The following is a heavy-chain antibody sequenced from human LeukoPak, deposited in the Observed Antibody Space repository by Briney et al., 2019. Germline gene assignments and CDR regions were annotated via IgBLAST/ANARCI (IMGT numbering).Heavy chain of an antibody. Sequence: SETLSLTCTVAGGSMSGHYWSWIRQSPGKGPEWIGYIYYSGSTNYNSSLKSRVTMSVDTSKNQFSLKLTSVTAADTAMYYCARVYRDSSGYFFDYWGQGILVTVSS. CDR3: ARVYRDSSGYFFDY. D-gene: IGHD3-22*01. J-gene: IGHJ4*02. V-gene: IGHV4-59*11. CDR2: IYYSGST. CDR1: GGSMSGHY.